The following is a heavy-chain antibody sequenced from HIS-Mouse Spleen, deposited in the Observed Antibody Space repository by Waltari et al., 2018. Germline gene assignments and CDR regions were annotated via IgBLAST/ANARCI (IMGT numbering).Heavy chain of an antibody. J-gene: IGHJ2*01. CDR3: AREIPYSSSWYDWYFDL. D-gene: IGHD6-13*01. V-gene: IGHV4-39*07. Sequence: QLQLQESGPGLVKPSETLSLTCTVSGGSISSSSYYWGWIRQPPGKGLEWIGSIYYSGRTHYNPSLKRRVTISVDTSKNQFSLKLSSVTAADTAVYYCAREIPYSSSWYDWYFDLWGRGTLVTVSS. CDR1: GGSISSSSYY. CDR2: IYYSGRT.